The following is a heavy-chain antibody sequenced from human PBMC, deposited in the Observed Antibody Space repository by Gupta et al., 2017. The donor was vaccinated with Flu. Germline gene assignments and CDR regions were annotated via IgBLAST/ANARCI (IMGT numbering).Heavy chain of an antibody. J-gene: IGHJ4*02. D-gene: IGHD6-19*01. Sequence: EVQLLESGGVLVQTGGSLRLSCAGAGFTFSNYAMTWVRQAPGKGLEWVSGISGSGTSTYYADSVKGRFTISRDNSENTLYLQMNSLRDEDTAVYYCAKCITEPGTCYFEDWGQGTLVTVSS. CDR3: AKCITEPGTCYFED. CDR1: GFTFSNYA. V-gene: IGHV3-23*01. CDR2: ISGSGTST.